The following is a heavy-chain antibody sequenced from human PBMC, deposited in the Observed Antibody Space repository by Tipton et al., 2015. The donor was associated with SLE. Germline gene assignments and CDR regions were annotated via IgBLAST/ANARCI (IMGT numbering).Heavy chain of an antibody. CDR1: GFTFSSYG. J-gene: IGHJ4*02. Sequence: SLRLSCAASGFTFSSYGMHWVRQAPGKGLEWVAVIWYDGSNKYYVDSVNGRFTISRDNAKNSLYLQMNSLRAEDTAGYYCARDQWLGYWGQGTLVTVSS. CDR2: IWYDGSNK. D-gene: IGHD6-19*01. CDR3: ARDQWLGY. V-gene: IGHV3-33*01.